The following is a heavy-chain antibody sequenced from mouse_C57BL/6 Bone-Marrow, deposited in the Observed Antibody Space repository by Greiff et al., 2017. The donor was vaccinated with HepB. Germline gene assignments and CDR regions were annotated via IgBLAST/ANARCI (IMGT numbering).Heavy chain of an antibody. CDR1: GYTFTSYW. Sequence: QVQLKQPGAELVRPGSSVKLSCKASGYTFTSYWMHWVKQRPIQGLEWIGNIDPSDSETHYNQKFKDKATLTVDKSSSTAYMQLSSLTSEDSAVYYCARWRWDGAYWGQGTLVTVSA. V-gene: IGHV1-52*01. CDR2: IDPSDSET. CDR3: ARWRWDGAY. D-gene: IGHD4-1*01. J-gene: IGHJ3*01.